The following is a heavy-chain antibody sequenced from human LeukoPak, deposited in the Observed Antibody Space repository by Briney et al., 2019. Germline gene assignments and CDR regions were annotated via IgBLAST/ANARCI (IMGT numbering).Heavy chain of an antibody. Sequence: GGSLRLSCAASGFTFSSYGMSWVRQAPRKGLEWVSAISDSGYSTYFADSVKGRFTISRDNSKNTLYLQMNSLRAEDTAVYYCARDRQGSGYPNPEDAFDIWGQGTMVTVSS. D-gene: IGHD3-22*01. CDR2: ISDSGYST. CDR1: GFTFSSYG. J-gene: IGHJ3*02. V-gene: IGHV3-23*01. CDR3: ARDRQGSGYPNPEDAFDI.